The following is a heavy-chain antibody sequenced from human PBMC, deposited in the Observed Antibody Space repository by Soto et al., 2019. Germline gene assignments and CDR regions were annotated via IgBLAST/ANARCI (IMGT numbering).Heavy chain of an antibody. D-gene: IGHD5-12*01. CDR3: ARLGPSALMVYADGYSGYDYDY. CDR1: GGSISSSSYY. J-gene: IGHJ4*02. V-gene: IGHV4-39*01. Sequence: SETLSLTCTVSGGSISSSSYYWGWIRQPPGKGLEWIGSIYYSGSTYYNPSLKSRVTISVDTSKNQFSLKLSSVTAADTAVYYCARLGPSALMVYADGYSGYDYDYWGQGTLVTVSS. CDR2: IYYSGST.